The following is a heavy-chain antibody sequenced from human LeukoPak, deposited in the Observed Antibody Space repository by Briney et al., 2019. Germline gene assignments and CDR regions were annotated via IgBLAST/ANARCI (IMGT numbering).Heavy chain of an antibody. J-gene: IGHJ4*02. CDR2: ISYDGSNK. V-gene: IGHV3-30*18. Sequence: PGGSLRLSCAASGFTFSSYGMHWVRQAPGKGLEWVAVISYDGSNKYYADSVKGRFTISRDNSKNTLYLQMNSLRAEDTAVYYCAKSPNRDYWGQGTLVTVSS. CDR1: GFTFSSYG. CDR3: AKSPNRDY. D-gene: IGHD4/OR15-4a*01.